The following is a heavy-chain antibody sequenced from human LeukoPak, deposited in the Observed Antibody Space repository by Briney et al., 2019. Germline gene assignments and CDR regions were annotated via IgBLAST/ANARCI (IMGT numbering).Heavy chain of an antibody. V-gene: IGHV4-39*01. CDR1: GGSISSSNYY. CDR3: ARQLYSYGAYFDY. CDR2: IYYSGST. Sequence: SEAMSLTCTVSGGSISSSNYYWGWIRQPPGKGLEWIGSIYYSGSTYYNPSLKSRVTISVDTSKNQFSLKLSSVTAADTAVYYCARQLYSYGAYFDYWGQGTLVTVSS. J-gene: IGHJ4*02. D-gene: IGHD5-18*01.